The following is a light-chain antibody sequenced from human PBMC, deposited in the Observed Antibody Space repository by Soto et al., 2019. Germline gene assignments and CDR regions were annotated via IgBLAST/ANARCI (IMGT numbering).Light chain of an antibody. Sequence: IPVTQSPNTLSACLGDRVTINCRASQSISSWLAWYQQKPGKAPKLLIYDASSLESGVPSRFSGSGSGTEFTLTISCLQPDDFATYYCQQYNSYSKTFAQGTRLE. J-gene: IGKJ5*01. V-gene: IGKV1-5*01. CDR1: QSISSW. CDR2: DAS. CDR3: QQYNSYSKT.